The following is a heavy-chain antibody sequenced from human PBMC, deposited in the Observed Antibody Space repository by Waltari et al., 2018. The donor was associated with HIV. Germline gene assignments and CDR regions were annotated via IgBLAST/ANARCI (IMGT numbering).Heavy chain of an antibody. CDR1: GYTFTDFS. CDR2: INTETGKP. V-gene: IGHV7-4-1*02. D-gene: IGHD3-3*02. Sequence: QVQLVHSGSELKKPGASVKVACKTSGYTFTDFSLNWVRQAPGQGLEWLGWINTETGKPAYAQGFTGRFVISLDTSVSTKYLQISSLKAEDTAIYYCARFNLKKGHLPSYWGQGTLVTVAS. J-gene: IGHJ4*02. CDR3: ARFNLKKGHLPSY.